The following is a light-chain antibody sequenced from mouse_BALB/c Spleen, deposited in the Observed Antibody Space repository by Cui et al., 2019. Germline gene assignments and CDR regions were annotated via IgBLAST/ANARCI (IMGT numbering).Light chain of an antibody. J-gene: IGKJ1*01. V-gene: IGKV1-135*01. CDR3: WQGTHFPQT. Sequence: DVVMTQTPLTLSVTIGQPASISCKSSQGQYPKRLIYLVSKLDSGVPDRFTGSGSGTDFTLKISRVEAEDLGVYYCWQGTHFPQTFGGGTKLEIK. CDR2: LVS.